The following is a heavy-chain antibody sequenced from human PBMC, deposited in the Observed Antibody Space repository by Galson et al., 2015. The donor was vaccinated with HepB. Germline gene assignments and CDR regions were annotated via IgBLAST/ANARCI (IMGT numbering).Heavy chain of an antibody. CDR3: ARRYCSGGSCYPKRNSMIDYGMDV. CDR1: GFTFSSYG. Sequence: SLRLSCAASGFTFSSYGMHWVRQAPGKGLEWVAVIWYDGSNKYYADSVKGRFTISRDNPKNTLYLQMNSLRAEDTAVYYCARRYCSGGSCYPKRNSMIDYGMDVWGQGTTVTVSS. V-gene: IGHV3-33*08. D-gene: IGHD2-15*01. J-gene: IGHJ6*02. CDR2: IWYDGSNK.